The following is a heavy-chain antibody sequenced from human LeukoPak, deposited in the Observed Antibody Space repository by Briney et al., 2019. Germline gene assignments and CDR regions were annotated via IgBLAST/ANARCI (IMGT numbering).Heavy chain of an antibody. J-gene: IGHJ4*02. CDR3: ARDFNWGFDY. CDR2: IRYDGSNK. V-gene: IGHV3-30*02. D-gene: IGHD7-27*01. Sequence: GGSLRLSCAASRFTFSSYGMHWVRQAPGKGLEWVAFIRYDGSNKYYADSVKGRFTISRDNSKNTLYLQMNSLRAEDTAVYYCARDFNWGFDYWGQGTLVSVSS. CDR1: RFTFSSYG.